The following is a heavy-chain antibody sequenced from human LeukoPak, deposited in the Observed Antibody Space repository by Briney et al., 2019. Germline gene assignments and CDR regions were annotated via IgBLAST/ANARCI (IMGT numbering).Heavy chain of an antibody. CDR3: ALTYYDFWSGYYPFDP. CDR2: IYPGDSDT. Sequence: KSGESLKISCKGSGYSFTSYWIGWVRQMPGKGLEWMGIIYPGDSDTRYSPSFQGQVTISADKSISTAYLQWSSLKASDTAMYYCALTYYDFWSGYYPFDPWGQGTLVTVSS. D-gene: IGHD3-3*01. J-gene: IGHJ5*02. CDR1: GYSFTSYW. V-gene: IGHV5-51*01.